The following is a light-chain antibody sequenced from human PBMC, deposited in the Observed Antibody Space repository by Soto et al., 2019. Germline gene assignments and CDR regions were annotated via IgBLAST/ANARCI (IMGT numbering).Light chain of an antibody. CDR3: QQLNSYPWT. V-gene: IGKV1-9*01. Sequence: DIQMTQSPSTLSASVGDRLTITCRASQDISSYLAWYQQKPGKAPKLLIYAASTLQSGVPSRVSGSGSGTDFTLTISSLQPEDFATYYCQQLNSYPWTFGQGTKVDIK. CDR2: AAS. J-gene: IGKJ1*01. CDR1: QDISSY.